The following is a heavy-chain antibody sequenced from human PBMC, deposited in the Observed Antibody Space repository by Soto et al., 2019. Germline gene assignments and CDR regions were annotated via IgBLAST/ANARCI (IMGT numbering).Heavy chain of an antibody. CDR2: MSYDGRNQ. D-gene: IGHD6-6*01. J-gene: IGHJ4*02. CDR3: AKEGGYTGSSRSDC. V-gene: IGHV3-30*18. Sequence: QVQLVESGGGVVQPGTSLRLSCSASGFTLSGVDMHWVRQAPGKGLEWVAVMSYDGRNQYYADSVKGRFTVSRDSSKSTLYLQMNSLLTEDAAFYYCAKEGGYTGSSRSDCWGQATLVTVSS. CDR1: GFTLSGVD.